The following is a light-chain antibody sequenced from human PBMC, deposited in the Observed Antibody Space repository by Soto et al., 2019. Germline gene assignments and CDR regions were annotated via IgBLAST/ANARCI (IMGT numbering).Light chain of an antibody. V-gene: IGKV3-20*01. CDR3: QQFSSYPLT. CDR2: DAS. Sequence: EFVLTQSPGTLSLSPGERATLSCRASQTVRNNYLAWYQQQPGQAPRLLIYDASSRATGIPDRFSGGGSGTDFTLTISRLEPEDFAVYYCQQFSSYPLTFGGETKVDIK. CDR1: QTVRNNY. J-gene: IGKJ4*01.